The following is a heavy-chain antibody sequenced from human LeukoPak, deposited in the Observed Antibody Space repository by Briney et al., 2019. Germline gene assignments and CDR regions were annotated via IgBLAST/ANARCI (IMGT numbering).Heavy chain of an antibody. CDR1: GFTVSSNY. D-gene: IGHD2-2*01. V-gene: IGHV3-66*01. Sequence: GGSLRLSCAASGFTVSSNYMSWVRQAPGKGLEWVSVIYSGGSTYYADSVKGRFTISRDNSKNTLYLQMNSLRAEDTAVYYCARMGYRAAMSIDYWGQGTLVTVSS. J-gene: IGHJ4*02. CDR2: IYSGGST. CDR3: ARMGYRAAMSIDY.